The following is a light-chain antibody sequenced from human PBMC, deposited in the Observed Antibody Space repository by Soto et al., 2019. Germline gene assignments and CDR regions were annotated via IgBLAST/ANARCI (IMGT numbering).Light chain of an antibody. J-gene: IGKJ1*01. CDR3: QQYNNRST. CDR1: QSVSSN. V-gene: IGKV3-15*01. Sequence: EIVMTQSPATLSVSPGERATLSCRASQSVSSNLAWYQQKPGQAPRLLIYGASTRATGIPARFSGSGSGTEFTLTISSLQSEDFAVYYCQQYNNRSTLGQGTRVDIK. CDR2: GAS.